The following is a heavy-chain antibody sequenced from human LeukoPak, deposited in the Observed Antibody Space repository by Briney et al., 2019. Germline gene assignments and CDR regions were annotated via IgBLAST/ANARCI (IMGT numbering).Heavy chain of an antibody. CDR2: INHDGTT. D-gene: IGHD4-23*01. Sequence: SETLSLTCAVYGGSFSDSYWSWIRQPPGPGLEWIGEINHDGTTNYHPSLKSRVTILVDTSKNQFSLNLSSVTAADTAVYYCARGSNSVAYWGQGTLVTVSP. J-gene: IGHJ4*02. CDR1: GGSFSDSY. CDR3: ARGSNSVAY. V-gene: IGHV4-34*01.